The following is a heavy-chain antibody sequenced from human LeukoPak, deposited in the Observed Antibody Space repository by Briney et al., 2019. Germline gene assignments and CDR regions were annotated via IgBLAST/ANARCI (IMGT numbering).Heavy chain of an antibody. CDR3: ARLVREVTNFES. Sequence: GGSLTLSCAASGFTFSSYWMSWVRQPPGKGLEWVGNIEQGGSEKYYADSVKGRFTISRDAAKNSLYLQMNSLTAEDTAVYYCARLVREVTNFESWGQGTLVTVSS. D-gene: IGHD3-10*01. CDR1: GFTFSSYW. V-gene: IGHV3-7*01. CDR2: IEQGGSEK. J-gene: IGHJ4*02.